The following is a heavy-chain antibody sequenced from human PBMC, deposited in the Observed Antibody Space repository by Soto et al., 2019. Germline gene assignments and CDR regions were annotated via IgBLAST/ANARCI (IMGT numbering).Heavy chain of an antibody. D-gene: IGHD2-2*01. CDR1: GGTFSSYA. Sequence: QVQLVQSGAEVKKPGSSVKVSCKASGGTFSSYAISWVRQAPGQGLEWMGGIIPIFGTASYAQKFQGRVTITADESTSTAYMELSSLRSEDTAVYYCAASPRYCSSTSCPIDAFDIWGQGTMVTVSS. CDR3: AASPRYCSSTSCPIDAFDI. V-gene: IGHV1-69*01. J-gene: IGHJ3*02. CDR2: IIPIFGTA.